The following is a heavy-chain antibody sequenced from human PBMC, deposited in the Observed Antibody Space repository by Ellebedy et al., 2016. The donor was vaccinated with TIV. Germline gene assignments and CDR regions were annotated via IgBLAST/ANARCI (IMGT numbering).Heavy chain of an antibody. D-gene: IGHD6-19*01. V-gene: IGHV3-74*01. CDR2: IKGDGSSA. CDR1: GFSFSSYW. J-gene: IGHJ4*02. CDR3: AGGISVAGTSLGF. Sequence: GESLKISCAASGFSFSSYWMHWVRQAPGKELVWVSRIKGDGSSAGYADSVKGRFTISRDNAKNTLYLQMNSLRAEDTAVYYCAGGISVAGTSLGFWGQGTLVTVST.